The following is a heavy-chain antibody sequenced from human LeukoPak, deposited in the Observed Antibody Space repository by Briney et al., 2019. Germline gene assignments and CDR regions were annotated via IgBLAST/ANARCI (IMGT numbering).Heavy chain of an antibody. Sequence: AGGSLRLSCAASGFTFSSYNMNWVRQAPGKGLEWVSSISSSSSYIYYADSVKGRFTISRDNAKNSLYLQMNSLRAEDTAVYYCARDKQWLVRGEGMDVWGQGTTVTVSS. D-gene: IGHD6-19*01. CDR3: ARDKQWLVRGEGMDV. CDR1: GFTFSSYN. J-gene: IGHJ6*02. V-gene: IGHV3-21*01. CDR2: ISSSSSYI.